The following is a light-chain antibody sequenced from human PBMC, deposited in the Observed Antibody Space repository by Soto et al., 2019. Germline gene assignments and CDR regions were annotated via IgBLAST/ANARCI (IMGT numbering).Light chain of an antibody. CDR3: QSYDSSLSGSALYC. CDR2: GNS. J-gene: IGLJ1*01. V-gene: IGLV1-40*01. Sequence: QSVLTQPPSVSGAPGQRVTISCTGSSSNIGAGYDVHWYQKLPGTAPKLLIYGNSNRPSGVPDRFSGSKSGTSASLAITGLQAEDEADYYCQSYDSSLSGSALYCFGTGTKLTVL. CDR1: SSNIGAGYD.